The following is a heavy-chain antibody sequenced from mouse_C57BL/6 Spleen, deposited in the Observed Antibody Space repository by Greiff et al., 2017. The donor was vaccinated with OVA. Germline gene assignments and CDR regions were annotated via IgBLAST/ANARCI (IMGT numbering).Heavy chain of an antibody. CDR1: GFSLSTSGMG. J-gene: IGHJ4*01. CDR3: ARSYYSNYPYAMDY. V-gene: IGHV8-12*01. CDR2: IYWDDDK. D-gene: IGHD2-5*01. Sequence: QVTLKVCGPGILQSSQTLSLTCSFSGFSLSTSGMGVSWIRQPSGKGLEWLAHIYWDDDKRYNPSLKSRLTISKDTSRNQVFLKITSVDTADTATYYCARSYYSNYPYAMDYWGQGTSVTVSS.